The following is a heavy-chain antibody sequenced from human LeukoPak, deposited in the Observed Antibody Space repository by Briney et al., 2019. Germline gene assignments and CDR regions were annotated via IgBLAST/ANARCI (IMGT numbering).Heavy chain of an antibody. Sequence: ASVKVSCKASGYTFTSYGISWVRQAPGQGLEWMGWISAYNGNTNYAQKLQGRVTMTTDTSTSTAYMELRSLRSDDTAVYYCATATYSYGYVGLDYWGQGTLVTVSS. D-gene: IGHD5-18*01. CDR3: ATATYSYGYVGLDY. CDR1: GYTFTSYG. V-gene: IGHV1-18*01. J-gene: IGHJ4*02. CDR2: ISAYNGNT.